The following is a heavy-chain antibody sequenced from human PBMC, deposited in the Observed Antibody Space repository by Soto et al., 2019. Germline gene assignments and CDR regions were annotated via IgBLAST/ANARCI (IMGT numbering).Heavy chain of an antibody. D-gene: IGHD6-13*01. CDR1: GFTFSNAW. CDR3: TTKIAAAGSRLY. J-gene: IGHJ4*02. V-gene: IGHV3-15*01. Sequence: EVQLVESGGGLVKPGGSLRLSCAASGFTFSNAWMSWVRQAPGKGLEWVGRIKSKTDGGTTDYAAPVKGRFTISRDDSKNTLYLQMNSLKTEDTAVYYCTTKIAAAGSRLYWVQGTLVTVSS. CDR2: IKSKTDGGTT.